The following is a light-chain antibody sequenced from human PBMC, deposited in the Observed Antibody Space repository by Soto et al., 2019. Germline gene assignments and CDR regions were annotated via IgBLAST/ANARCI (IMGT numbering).Light chain of an antibody. V-gene: IGKV1-5*03. CDR3: QQYNSNPLT. J-gene: IGKJ4*01. CDR2: TAS. CDR1: RTISSW. Sequence: DIQMTQSPSTLSASVGDRVTITCRASRTISSWLAWYQQKPGKAPKLLVYTASSLESGVPSRFSGRGSGTELTLTISSLQPDDFATYYCQQYNSNPLTFGGGTKVEIK.